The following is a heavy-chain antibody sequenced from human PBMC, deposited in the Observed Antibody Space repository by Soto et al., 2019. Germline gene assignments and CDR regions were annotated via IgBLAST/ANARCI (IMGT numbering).Heavy chain of an antibody. Sequence: PGGSLRLSCEASGFTLSSYSMNWARQAPGQGLEWVSYISSSSSTIYYADSVKGRFTISRDNAKNSLYLQMNSLRDEDTAVYYCARDNPRRAGWAVWGQGTTVTVSS. J-gene: IGHJ6*02. V-gene: IGHV3-48*02. CDR1: GFTLSSYS. CDR3: ARDNPRRAGWAV. CDR2: ISSSSSTI.